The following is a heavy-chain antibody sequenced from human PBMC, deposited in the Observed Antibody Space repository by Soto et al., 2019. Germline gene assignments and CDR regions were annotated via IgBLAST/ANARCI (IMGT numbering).Heavy chain of an antibody. V-gene: IGHV3-23*01. CDR3: AKDPSYYYDSSGRNLDY. J-gene: IGHJ4*02. D-gene: IGHD3-22*01. CDR1: GFTFISYA. CDR2: ISGSGGST. Sequence: WGSLRLSCAASGFTFISYAIIFFRHSPFKWLEWVSAISGSGGSTYYADSVKGRFTISRDNSKNTLYLQMNSLRAEDTAVYYCAKDPSYYYDSSGRNLDYWGQGTLVTVSS.